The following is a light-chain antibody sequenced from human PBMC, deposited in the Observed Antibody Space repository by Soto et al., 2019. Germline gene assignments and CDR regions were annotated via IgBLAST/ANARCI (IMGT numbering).Light chain of an antibody. CDR1: ESVSGNY. V-gene: IGKV3-20*01. Sequence: EVVLTQSPVALSVSPGEKATLSCRASESVSGNYLAWYQHQPGRPPRLLINAASDRVPGIPDRFVGSGSGTEFTLTITRLEPEYFAVYYCQQYSRSPYAFGPGTKLEVK. CDR3: QQYSRSPYA. J-gene: IGKJ1*01. CDR2: AAS.